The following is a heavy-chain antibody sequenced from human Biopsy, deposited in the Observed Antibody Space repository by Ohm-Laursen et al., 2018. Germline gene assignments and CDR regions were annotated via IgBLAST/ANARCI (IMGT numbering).Heavy chain of an antibody. CDR1: GDSVSSGSFC. CDR3: ARGMRSSGWPYFDS. D-gene: IGHD6-19*01. V-gene: IGHV4-61*01. Sequence: PGTLSLTCTVSGDSVSSGSFCWTWIRQPPGQGLEYIGYIYDRGSTANYNPSLESRVTMSVDMPKNQFSLKLSSVTAADTATYYCARGMRSSGWPYFDSWGQGTLVTVSS. J-gene: IGHJ4*02. CDR2: IYDRGSTA.